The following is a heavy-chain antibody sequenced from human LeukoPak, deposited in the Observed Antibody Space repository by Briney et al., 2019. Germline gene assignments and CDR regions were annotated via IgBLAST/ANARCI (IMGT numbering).Heavy chain of an antibody. V-gene: IGHV4-59*01. CDR2: IYYSGST. D-gene: IGHD6-19*01. J-gene: IGHJ4*02. CDR1: GGSISGYY. Sequence: SETLSLTCTVSGGSISGYYWSWIRQPPGKGLEWVGYIYYSGSTNYNPSLKSRVTISVDTSKNQFSLKLSSVTAADTAVYYCARASYSGGRFYFDYWGQGTLATVSS. CDR3: ARASYSGGRFYFDY.